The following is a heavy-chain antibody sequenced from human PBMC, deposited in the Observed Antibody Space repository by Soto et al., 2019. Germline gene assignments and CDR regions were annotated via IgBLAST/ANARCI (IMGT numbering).Heavy chain of an antibody. D-gene: IGHD3-3*01. V-gene: IGHV4-34*01. CDR1: RGSFNAYS. J-gene: IGHJ5*02. CDR3: ATRITVFGLLIPPFDP. CDR2: INHTGGT. Sequence: SETLSLTCAVHRGSFNAYSWTWIRQPPGKGLEWIGEINHTGGTHYNPSLKSRVTMSVDTSKNQFSLRLSSVTAADTAIYYCATRITVFGLLIPPFDPWGQGTKVTVYS.